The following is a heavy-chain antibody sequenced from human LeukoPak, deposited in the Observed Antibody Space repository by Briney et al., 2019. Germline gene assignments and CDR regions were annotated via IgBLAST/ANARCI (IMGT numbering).Heavy chain of an antibody. Sequence: GGSLRLSCAASGFGFSNYWMSWVRQAPGKGLEWVAYIKVDGTDKYYLDSVEGRFTISRDDAKNSLYLQMNRLRAEDTAVYYCTTIGGLGTDDYWGQGTLVTVSS. J-gene: IGHJ4*02. CDR3: TTIGGLGTDDY. CDR1: GFGFSNYW. CDR2: IKVDGTDK. D-gene: IGHD7-27*01. V-gene: IGHV3-7*01.